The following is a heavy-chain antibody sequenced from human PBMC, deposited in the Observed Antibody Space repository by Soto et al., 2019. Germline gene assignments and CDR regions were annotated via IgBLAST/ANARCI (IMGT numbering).Heavy chain of an antibody. Sequence: SETLSLTCAVYGGSFSGYYWSWIRQPPGKGLEWIGEINHSGSTNYNPSLKSRVTISVDTSKNQFSLKLSSVTAADTAVYYCARDPVIGSTGLDWFDPWGQGTLVTVSS. CDR2: INHSGST. CDR1: GGSFSGYY. J-gene: IGHJ5*02. D-gene: IGHD6-19*01. CDR3: ARDPVIGSTGLDWFDP. V-gene: IGHV4-34*01.